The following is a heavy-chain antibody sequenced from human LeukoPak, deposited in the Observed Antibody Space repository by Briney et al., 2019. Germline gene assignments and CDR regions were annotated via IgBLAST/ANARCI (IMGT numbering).Heavy chain of an antibody. V-gene: IGHV3-23*01. CDR3: ANYRPGSSGYESGY. CDR2: ISGSGGST. CDR1: AFTFSSYA. Sequence: PGGSLRLSCAASAFTFSSYAMSCGRQAPGKGLQGVSAISGSGGSTSYADSVKGRFTISRDNSKNTLYLQMNRLRAEDTAVYYCANYRPGSSGYESGYWGQGTLVTVSS. D-gene: IGHD5-12*01. J-gene: IGHJ4*02.